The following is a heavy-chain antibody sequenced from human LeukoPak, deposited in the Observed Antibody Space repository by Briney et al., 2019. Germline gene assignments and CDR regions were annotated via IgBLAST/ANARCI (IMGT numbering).Heavy chain of an antibody. CDR1: GGSISSGSYY. V-gene: IGHV4-61*02. CDR2: IYTSGST. J-gene: IGHJ4*02. CDR3: AREVTMVRGVIANYFDY. Sequence: SETLSLTCTVSGGSISSGSYYWSRIQQPAGKGLEWIGRIYTSGSTNYNPSLKSRVTISVDTSKNQFSLKLSSVTAADTAVYYCAREVTMVRGVIANYFDYWGQGTLVTVSS. D-gene: IGHD3-10*01.